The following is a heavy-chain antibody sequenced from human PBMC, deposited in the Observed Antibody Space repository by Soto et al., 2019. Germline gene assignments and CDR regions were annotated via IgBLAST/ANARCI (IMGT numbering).Heavy chain of an antibody. CDR2: IYWDDDK. Sequence: QITLKESGPTLVKPTQTLTLTCTFSGFSLSTSGVGVGWIRQPPGKALEWLALIYWDDDKRYSPSLKSRLTITKDTSKNQVVLTMTNMDPVDTATYYCARIGSWEYYFDYWGQGTLVTVSS. J-gene: IGHJ4*02. V-gene: IGHV2-5*02. CDR3: ARIGSWEYYFDY. CDR1: GFSLSTSGVG. D-gene: IGHD6-13*01.